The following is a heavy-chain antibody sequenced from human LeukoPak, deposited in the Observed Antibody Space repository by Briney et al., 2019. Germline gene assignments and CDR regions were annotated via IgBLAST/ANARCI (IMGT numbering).Heavy chain of an antibody. CDR3: AGEGFDN. J-gene: IGHJ4*02. V-gene: IGHV3-30*03. CDR2: MSYDGSNK. CDR1: GFTFSNYG. D-gene: IGHD3-10*01. Sequence: GGSLRLSCAASGFTFSNYGMHWVRQAPGKGLEWVAVMSYDGSNKYYADSVKGRFIISRDNAKKTLYLQMNSLRTEDTAVYYCAGEGFDNWGQGTLVTVSS.